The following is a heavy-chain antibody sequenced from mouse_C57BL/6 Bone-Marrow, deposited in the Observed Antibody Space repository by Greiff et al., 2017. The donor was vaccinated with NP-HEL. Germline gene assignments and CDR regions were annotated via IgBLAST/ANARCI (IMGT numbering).Heavy chain of an antibody. J-gene: IGHJ4*01. CDR2: ISSGGDYI. D-gene: IGHD6-1*01. CDR3: TRCRGYAMDY. CDR1: GFTFSSYA. Sequence: EVMLVESGEGLVKPGGSLKLSCAASGFTFSSYAMSWVRQTPEKRLEWVAYISSGGDYIYYADTVKGRFPFSRDNARNTLYLQMSSLKSEDTVKYYCTRCRGYAMDYWGQGTSVTVSS. V-gene: IGHV5-9-1*02.